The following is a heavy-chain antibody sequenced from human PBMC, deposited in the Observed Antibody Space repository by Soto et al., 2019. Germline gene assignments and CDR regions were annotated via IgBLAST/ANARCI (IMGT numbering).Heavy chain of an antibody. Sequence: HVQLVQSGAEVKKPGSSVKVSCKASGGTFSSYSINWVRQALGQGLEWMGEIIPIFGTANYAQKFQGRVTITADESTSTAYMELSSLRSEDTAVYYCARDGGRHSGGIDYWGQGTLVTVSS. CDR2: IIPIFGTA. V-gene: IGHV1-69*01. J-gene: IGHJ4*02. CDR3: ARDGGRHSGGIDY. D-gene: IGHD1-26*01. CDR1: GGTFSSYS.